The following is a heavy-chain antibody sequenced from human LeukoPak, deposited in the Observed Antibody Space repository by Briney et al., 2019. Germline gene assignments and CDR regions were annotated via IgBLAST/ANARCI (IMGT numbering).Heavy chain of an antibody. Sequence: ASVKVSCKASGYTFSNYGITWVRQAPGQGLEWMGWISAYNGVTDYAQKLQGRINRTTDASTSIAYMDLRSLRSDDTAVYYCARDRSSGSDYSDFWGQGTLVTVSS. CDR1: GYTFSNYG. V-gene: IGHV1-18*01. J-gene: IGHJ4*02. CDR3: ARDRSSGSDYSDF. D-gene: IGHD1-26*01. CDR2: ISAYNGVT.